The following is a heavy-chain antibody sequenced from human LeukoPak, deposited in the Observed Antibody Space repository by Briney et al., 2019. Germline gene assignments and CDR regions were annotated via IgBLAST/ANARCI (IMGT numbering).Heavy chain of an antibody. CDR3: ARASWGYDFDC. Sequence: GGSLRLSCAASGFNITNYYMSWVRQAPGKGLEWVSVIYSGGTTYYADSVKGRFTISRDNSNSTVSQQMNSLRVDDTAVYYCARASWGYDFDCWGQRTLVTISS. J-gene: IGHJ4*02. V-gene: IGHV3-53*01. CDR1: GFNITNYY. CDR2: IYSGGTT. D-gene: IGHD7-27*01.